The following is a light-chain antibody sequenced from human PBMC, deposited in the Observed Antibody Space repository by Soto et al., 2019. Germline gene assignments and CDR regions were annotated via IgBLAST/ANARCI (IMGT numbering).Light chain of an antibody. CDR2: AAS. Sequence: AIRMTQTPSSFSASTGDRVTITCRAGQGISSYLAWYQQKPGKAPKLLIYAASTLQSGVPSRFSGSGSGTDFTLTISCLQSEDFATYYCQQYYSYPPVTFGGGTKVDIK. CDR1: QGISSY. CDR3: QQYYSYPPVT. J-gene: IGKJ4*01. V-gene: IGKV1-8*01.